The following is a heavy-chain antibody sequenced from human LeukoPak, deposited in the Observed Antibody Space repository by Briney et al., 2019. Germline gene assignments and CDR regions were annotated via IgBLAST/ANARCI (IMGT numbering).Heavy chain of an antibody. J-gene: IGHJ4*02. CDR1: GGTFSSYA. CDR2: IIPIFGTA. Sequence: ASVKVSCKASGGTFSSYAISWVRQAPGQGLEWMGGIIPIFGTANYAQKFQGRVTITADESTSTAYMELSSLRSEDTAVYCCASRARRDGYKAIFDYWGQGTLVTVSS. CDR3: ASRARRDGYKAIFDY. D-gene: IGHD5-24*01. V-gene: IGHV1-69*13.